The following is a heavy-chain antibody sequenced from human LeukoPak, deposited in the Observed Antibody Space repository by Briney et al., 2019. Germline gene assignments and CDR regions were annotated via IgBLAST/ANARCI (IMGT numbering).Heavy chain of an antibody. D-gene: IGHD1-26*01. CDR1: GYTFTGYY. Sequence: ASVKVSCKASGYTFTGYYIHWVRQAPGQGLEWMGWINTNSGGTNYGQKFQGRVTMTRDTSISTAYMELSSLTSDDTAVYYCARDQLGGTTSSDYWGQGTLVTVSS. J-gene: IGHJ4*02. V-gene: IGHV1-2*02. CDR2: INTNSGGT. CDR3: ARDQLGGTTSSDY.